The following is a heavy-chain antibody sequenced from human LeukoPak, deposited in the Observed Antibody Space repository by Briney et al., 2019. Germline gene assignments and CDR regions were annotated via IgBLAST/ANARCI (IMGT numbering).Heavy chain of an antibody. Sequence: SETLSLTCTVSGGSISGYYWSWIRQPPGKGLEWIGYIYYSGSTNYNPSLKSRVTISVDTSKNQFSLQLSPVTAADTAVYYCARVGMWPGFDYWGQGTLVTVSS. D-gene: IGHD1-1*01. CDR2: IYYSGST. J-gene: IGHJ4*02. V-gene: IGHV4-59*01. CDR3: ARVGMWPGFDY. CDR1: GGSISGYY.